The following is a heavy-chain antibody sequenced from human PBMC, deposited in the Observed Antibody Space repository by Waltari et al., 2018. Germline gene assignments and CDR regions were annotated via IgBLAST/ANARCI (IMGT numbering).Heavy chain of an antibody. D-gene: IGHD6-13*01. CDR3: TRGGRDSSWYWRD. CDR2: IKQDGSEK. Sequence: EVQLVESGGGLAQLGGSLSPRCPASGLGLSHYWMTWVRQASGKGPEWVANIKQDGSEKYYMDSVKGRFTISRDNAKNSLYLQMNNLRVEDTAVYYCTRGGRDSSWYWRDWGQGTLVTVSS. J-gene: IGHJ4*02. V-gene: IGHV3-7*01. CDR1: GLGLSHYW.